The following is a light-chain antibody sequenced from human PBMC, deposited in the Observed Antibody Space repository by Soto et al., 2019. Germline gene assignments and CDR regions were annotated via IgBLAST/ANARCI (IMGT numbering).Light chain of an antibody. J-gene: IGLJ1*01. CDR2: DVS. V-gene: IGLV2-11*01. Sequence: QSALTQPHSVSASPGQSVAISCTGTSSDVGGYNYVSWYQQHPGKAPKLMIYDVSKRPSGVPDRFSGSKSGNTASLTVSGLQAEDEADYYCCSYAGGPYVFGTGTKVTVL. CDR3: CSYAGGPYV. CDR1: SSDVGGYNY.